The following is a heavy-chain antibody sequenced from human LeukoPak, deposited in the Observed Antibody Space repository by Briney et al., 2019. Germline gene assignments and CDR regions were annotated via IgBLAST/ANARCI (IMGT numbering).Heavy chain of an antibody. Sequence: GGSLRLSCAASGFTFSSYWMHWVHQAPGKGLVWVSRINSDGSSTSYADSVKGRFTISRDNAKNMLYLQMNSLRAEDTAVYYCQRKLWFGNFEAWFDPWGQGTLVTVSS. J-gene: IGHJ5*02. CDR2: INSDGSST. CDR1: GFTFSSYW. V-gene: IGHV3-74*01. D-gene: IGHD3-10*01. CDR3: QRKLWFGNFEAWFDP.